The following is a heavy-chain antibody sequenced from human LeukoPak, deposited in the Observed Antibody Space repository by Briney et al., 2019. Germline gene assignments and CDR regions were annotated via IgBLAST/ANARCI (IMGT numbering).Heavy chain of an antibody. J-gene: IGHJ5*02. D-gene: IGHD3-9*01. V-gene: IGHV1-2*04. CDR3: ARSGGDDILTDYGNWFDP. CDR2: INHNSGGT. CDR1: GYTFTGYY. Sequence: ASVKVSCKASGYTFTGYYMHWVRQAPGQGLEWMGWINHNSGGTNYAQKFQGWVTMTRDTSISTAYMELSRLRSDDTAVYYCARSGGDDILTDYGNWFDPWGQGTLVTVSS.